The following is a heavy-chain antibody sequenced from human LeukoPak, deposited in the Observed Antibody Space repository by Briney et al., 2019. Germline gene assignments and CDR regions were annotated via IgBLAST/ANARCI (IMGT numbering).Heavy chain of an antibody. CDR3: ATDLTCSSTSCYVDY. CDR1: GYTLTELS. D-gene: IGHD2-2*01. CDR2: FDPEDGET. V-gene: IGHV1-24*01. J-gene: IGHJ4*02. Sequence: ASVKVSCKVSGYTLTELSMHWVRQAPGKGLEWMGSFDPEDGETIYAQKFQGRVTMTEDTSTDTAYMELSSLRSEDTAIYYRATDLTCSSTSCYVDYWGQGTLVAVSS.